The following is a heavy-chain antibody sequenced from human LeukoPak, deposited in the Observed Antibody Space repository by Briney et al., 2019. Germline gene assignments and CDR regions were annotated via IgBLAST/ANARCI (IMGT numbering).Heavy chain of an antibody. J-gene: IGHJ6*02. CDR1: GYTFTSYG. CDR2: ISAYNGNT. Sequence: GASVKVSCKASGYTFTSYGISWVRQAPGQGLEWMGWISAYNGNTNYAQRFQGRVTFSADKSTGTAYMEVNSLRSEDTAVYYCARALPRSQQLVRTGNYYYGLDVWGQGTTVTVSS. V-gene: IGHV1-18*01. CDR3: ARALPRSQQLVRTGNYYYGLDV. D-gene: IGHD6-13*01.